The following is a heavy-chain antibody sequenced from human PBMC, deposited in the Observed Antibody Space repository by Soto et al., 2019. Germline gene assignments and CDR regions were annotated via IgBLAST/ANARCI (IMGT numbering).Heavy chain of an antibody. D-gene: IGHD2-15*01. CDR3: ARGGKDVYYYYGMDV. V-gene: IGHV1-69*01. J-gene: IGHJ6*02. CDR2: IIPIFGPA. Sequence: QVQLVQSGAEVKKPGSSVKVSWKASGGTFSSYAISWVRQAPGQGREWMRGIIPIFGPANYAQQLQGTVTITADESTSTAYMERSSLRSEDTDVYYCARGGKDVYYYYGMDVWCQETTVTV. CDR1: GGTFSSYA.